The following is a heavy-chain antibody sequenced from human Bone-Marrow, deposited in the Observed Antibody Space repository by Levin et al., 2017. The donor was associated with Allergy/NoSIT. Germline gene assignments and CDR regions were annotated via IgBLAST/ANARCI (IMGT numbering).Heavy chain of an antibody. J-gene: IGHJ5*02. CDR3: AKDRGKGAASRPTS. CDR1: GFRFNDYA. V-gene: IGHV3-23*01. D-gene: IGHD6-13*01. CDR2: ISGSGGPT. Sequence: AASVKVSCAASGFRFNDYAMSWVRQAPGKGLEWVSAISGSGGPTYYADPVKGRFTLSRDNSKNTLYLQMNSLSAEDTAVYFCAKDRGKGAASRPTSWGQGTLVTVSS.